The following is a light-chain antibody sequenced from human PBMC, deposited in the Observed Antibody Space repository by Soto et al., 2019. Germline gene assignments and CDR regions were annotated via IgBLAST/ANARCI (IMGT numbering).Light chain of an antibody. CDR2: LNSDGSH. J-gene: IGLJ2*01. CDR3: QTLGTGIQV. CDR1: SGHSSYA. V-gene: IGLV4-69*01. Sequence: QPVLTQSPSASASLGASVKLTCTLSSGHSSYAIAWHQQQPEKGPRYLMKLNSDGSHSKGDGIPDRFSGSSSGAERYLPIASLQSEDEADYYVQTLGTGIQVFGGGTKLTVL.